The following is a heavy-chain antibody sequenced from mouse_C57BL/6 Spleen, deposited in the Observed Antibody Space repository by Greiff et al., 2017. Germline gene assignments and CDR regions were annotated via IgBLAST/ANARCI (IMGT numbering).Heavy chain of an antibody. J-gene: IGHJ3*01. CDR2: IDPEDGDT. CDR1: GFNIKDYY. Sequence: VQLKQSGAELVKPGASVKLSCTASGFNIKDYYMHWVKQRTEQGLEWIGRIDPEDGDTNYAAKFQGKATLTADTSSNTAYLQLSSLTSEDAAVYCGAGMVYDGNGGPAYWGQGTLVTVSA. D-gene: IGHD2-12*01. CDR3: AGMVYDGNGGPAY. V-gene: IGHV14-2*01.